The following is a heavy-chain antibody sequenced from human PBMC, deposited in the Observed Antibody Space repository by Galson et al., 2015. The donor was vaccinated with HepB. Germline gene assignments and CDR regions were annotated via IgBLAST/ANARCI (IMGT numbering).Heavy chain of an antibody. V-gene: IGHV3-64D*06. Sequence: SLRLSCAASGFTFSSYAMHWVRQAPGKGLEYVSAISSNGGSTYYADSVKGRFTISRDNSKNTLYLQMSSLRAEDTAVYYCVLEGAYYYGMDVWGQGTTVTVSS. CDR1: GFTFSSYA. J-gene: IGHJ6*02. D-gene: IGHD3-16*01. CDR2: ISSNGGST. CDR3: VLEGAYYYGMDV.